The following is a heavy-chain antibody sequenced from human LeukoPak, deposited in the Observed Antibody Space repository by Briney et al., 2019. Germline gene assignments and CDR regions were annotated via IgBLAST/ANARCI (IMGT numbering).Heavy chain of an antibody. D-gene: IGHD1-1*01. Sequence: PSQTLSLTCAVSGDSVSSNSAAWHWIRQAPSRGLEWLGRTYYRTKWYTYYAGSVKSRISINRDTYKNQISLQLNSVTPKDTAVYYCARSTGPIDYWGQGTLVTVSS. CDR3: ARSTGPIDY. V-gene: IGHV6-1*01. J-gene: IGHJ4*02. CDR1: GDSVSSNSAA. CDR2: TYYRTKWYT.